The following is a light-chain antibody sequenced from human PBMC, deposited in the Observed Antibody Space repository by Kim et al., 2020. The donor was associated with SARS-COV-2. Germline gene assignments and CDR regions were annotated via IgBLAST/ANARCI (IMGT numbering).Light chain of an antibody. V-gene: IGKV3-20*01. Sequence: SPGERATLPCRASQSVSSSYLAWYQQKPGQAPRPLIYGASNRATGIPDRFSGTGSGTDFTLTISKLEPEDFAVYYCQQYGSSLITFGQGTRLEIK. J-gene: IGKJ5*01. CDR1: QSVSSSY. CDR2: GAS. CDR3: QQYGSSLIT.